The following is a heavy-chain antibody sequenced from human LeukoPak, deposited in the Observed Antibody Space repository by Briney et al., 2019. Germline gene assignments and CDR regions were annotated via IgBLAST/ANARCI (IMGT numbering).Heavy chain of an antibody. Sequence: ASVKVSCKASGGTFSSYAISWVRQAPGQGLEWMGGIILIFGTANYAQKFQGRVTITADKSTSTAYMELSSLRSEDTAVYYCARGGYSYGSPNYYYYYMDVWGKGTTVTVSS. J-gene: IGHJ6*03. CDR3: ARGGYSYGSPNYYYYYMDV. CDR2: IILIFGTA. D-gene: IGHD5-18*01. CDR1: GGTFSSYA. V-gene: IGHV1-69*06.